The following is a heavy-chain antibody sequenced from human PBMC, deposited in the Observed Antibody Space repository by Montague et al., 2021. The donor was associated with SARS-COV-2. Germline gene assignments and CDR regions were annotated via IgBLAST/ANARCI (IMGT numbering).Heavy chain of an antibody. D-gene: IGHD3-10*01. V-gene: IGHV4-39*02. CDR1: SGSIISSGYY. CDR2: IYYSGTT. CDR3: ARGMIRGVTTPFDY. J-gene: IGHJ4*02. Sequence: SETLSLTCSVSSGSIISSGYYWGWIRQPPGKELEWIGNIYYSGTTYYNPSPQSRGTISVDTSKNHLSLRLSSVIAADTAVYFCARGMIRGVTTPFDYWGQGSQVTVSS.